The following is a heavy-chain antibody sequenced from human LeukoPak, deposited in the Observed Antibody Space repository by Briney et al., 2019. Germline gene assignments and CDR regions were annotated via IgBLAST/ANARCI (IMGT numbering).Heavy chain of an antibody. CDR2: INHSGST. Sequence: SETLSLTCAVYGGSFSGYYWSWIRQPPGKGLEWIGEINHSGSTNYNPSLKSRVTISVDTSKNQFSLKLSSVTAADTAVYYCASEGIVVVVAAGFDYWGQGTLVTVSS. CDR3: ASEGIVVVVAAGFDY. V-gene: IGHV4-34*01. J-gene: IGHJ4*02. CDR1: GGSFSGYY. D-gene: IGHD2-15*01.